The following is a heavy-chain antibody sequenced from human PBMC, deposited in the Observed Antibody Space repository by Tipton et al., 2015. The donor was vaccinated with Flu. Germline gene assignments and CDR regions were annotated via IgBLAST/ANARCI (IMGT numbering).Heavy chain of an antibody. CDR2: IYYIGST. CDR1: GGPISSGGDY. Sequence: TLSLTCTVSGGPISSGGDYWSWIRQHPGKGLEWIGHIYYIGSTNYNPSLKSRVTISVDTSKNQFSLKLSSLTAADTAAYYCARMEWTVTTPRYFDLWGRGTLVTVSS. J-gene: IGHJ2*01. CDR3: ARMEWTVTTPRYFDL. V-gene: IGHV4-31*03. D-gene: IGHD4-17*01.